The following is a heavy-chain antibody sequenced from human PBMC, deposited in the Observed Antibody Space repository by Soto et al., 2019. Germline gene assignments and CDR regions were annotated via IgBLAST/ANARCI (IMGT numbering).Heavy chain of an antibody. V-gene: IGHV1-18*01. CDR1: GYTFTSDG. CDR2: ISTYNGNR. CDR3: AKSRHLSTDF. J-gene: IGHJ4*02. D-gene: IGHD3-3*02. Sequence: QVQLVQSGAEVKKPGASVKVSCKASGYTFTSDGISWVRQAPGQGLEWMGWISTYNGNRDYAQKFQGRVTMTTDTTTSTAYMELRSLGSDDTAVYYCAKSRHLSTDFWGEGTLVTVSS.